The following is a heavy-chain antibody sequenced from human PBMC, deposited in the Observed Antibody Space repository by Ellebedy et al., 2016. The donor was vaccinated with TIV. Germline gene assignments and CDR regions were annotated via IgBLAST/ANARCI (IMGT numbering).Heavy chain of an antibody. J-gene: IGHJ6*02. CDR1: GYTFTSYD. CDR2: MNPNSGNT. V-gene: IGHV1-8*01. CDR3: ARGNGGVYYYYYGMDV. D-gene: IGHD2-8*02. Sequence: ASVKVSCXASGYTFTSYDINWVRQATGQGLEWMGWMNPNSGNTGYAQKFQGRVTMTRNTSISTAYMELSSLRSEDTAVYYCARGNGGVYYYYYGMDVWGQGTTVTVSS.